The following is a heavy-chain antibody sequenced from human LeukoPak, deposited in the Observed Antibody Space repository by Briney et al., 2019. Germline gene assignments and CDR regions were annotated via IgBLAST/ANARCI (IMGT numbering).Heavy chain of an antibody. CDR1: GGSIRNYY. Sequence: SETLSLTCTVSGGSIRNYYWSWIRQPPGKGLEWLGYINYSGRTNYNPSLKSRVTISVDTSMTQFSLRLSSVTAADTAIYYCARQPGGTAAFDMWGQGTMVTVSS. CDR3: ARQPGGTAAFDM. CDR2: INYSGRT. D-gene: IGHD1-14*01. J-gene: IGHJ3*02. V-gene: IGHV4-59*08.